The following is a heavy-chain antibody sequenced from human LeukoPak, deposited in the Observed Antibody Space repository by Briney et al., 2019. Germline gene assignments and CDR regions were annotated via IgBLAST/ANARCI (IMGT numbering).Heavy chain of an antibody. J-gene: IGHJ6*04. CDR3: AELGITMIGGV. CDR1: GLTFRTYA. V-gene: IGHV3-23*01. Sequence: GGSLRLSCAASGLTFRTYAMSWVRQAPGKGLEWVSSISDSGGYTFYADSVKGRFTISRDNSKNTLYLQMNSLRAEDTAVYYCAELGITMIGGVWGKGTTVTISS. D-gene: IGHD3-10*02. CDR2: ISDSGGYT.